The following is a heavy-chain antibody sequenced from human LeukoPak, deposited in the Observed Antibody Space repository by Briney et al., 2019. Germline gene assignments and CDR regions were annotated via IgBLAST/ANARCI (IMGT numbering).Heavy chain of an antibody. CDR2: TIPIFGTA. V-gene: IGHV1-69*05. CDR1: GGTFRSYA. Sequence: ASVKVSCKASGGTFRSYAISWVRPAPGQGLEWTGRTIPIFGTANHAQKFQSRGTITTDESTSTAYMEVSSLRTEDTAVYYCARRRLGRDGYNTDYWGQGTLVTVSS. D-gene: IGHD5-24*01. J-gene: IGHJ4*02. CDR3: ARRRLGRDGYNTDY.